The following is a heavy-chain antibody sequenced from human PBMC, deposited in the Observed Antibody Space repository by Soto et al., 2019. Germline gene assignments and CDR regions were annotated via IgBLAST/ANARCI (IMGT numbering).Heavy chain of an antibody. V-gene: IGHV3-48*03. CDR2: ISSSGSTI. CDR3: AREYSSSTFDY. CDR1: GFTFSSYE. D-gene: IGHD6-6*01. J-gene: IGHJ4*02. Sequence: PGGSLRLSCAASGFTFSSYEMNWVRQAPGKGLEWVSYISSSGSTIYYADSVKGRFTISRDNAKNSLYLQMNSLRAEDTAVYYCAREYSSSTFDYWGQGTLVTVSS.